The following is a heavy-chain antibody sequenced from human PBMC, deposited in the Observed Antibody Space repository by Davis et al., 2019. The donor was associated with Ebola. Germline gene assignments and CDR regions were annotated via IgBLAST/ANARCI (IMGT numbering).Heavy chain of an antibody. Sequence: ASVKVSCKASGYTFTSYDINWVRQATGQGLEWMGWMNPNSGNTGYAQKFQGRVTITRNTSISTAYMELSSLRSEDTAVYYCARGEDVLRYFDRTNYYYYYYMDVWGKGTTVTVSS. V-gene: IGHV1-8*03. D-gene: IGHD3-9*01. J-gene: IGHJ6*03. CDR3: ARGEDVLRYFDRTNYYYYYYMDV. CDR2: MNPNSGNT. CDR1: GYTFTSYD.